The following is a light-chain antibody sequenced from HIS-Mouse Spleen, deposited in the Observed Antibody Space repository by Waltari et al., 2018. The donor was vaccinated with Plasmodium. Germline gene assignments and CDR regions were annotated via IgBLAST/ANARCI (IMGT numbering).Light chain of an antibody. Sequence: SYELTQPPSVSVSPGQTARITCSGAALPKKYAYWYQQKSGQAPVLVIYDDSKRPAGIPERFSGSSSGTMATLTISGAQVEEEADYYCYSTDSSGNHRVFGGGTKLTVL. J-gene: IGLJ3*02. CDR1: ALPKKY. CDR2: DDS. V-gene: IGLV3-10*01. CDR3: YSTDSSGNHRV.